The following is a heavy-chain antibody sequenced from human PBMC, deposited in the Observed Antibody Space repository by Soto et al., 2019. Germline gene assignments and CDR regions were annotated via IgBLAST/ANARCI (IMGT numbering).Heavy chain of an antibody. V-gene: IGHV1-69*01. J-gene: IGHJ3*02. CDR1: GGTFSSYA. CDR2: IIPIFGTA. Sequence: QVQLVQSGAEVKKPGSSVKVSCKASGGTFSSYAISWVRQAPGQGLEWMGGIIPIFGTANYAQKYQGRVTITVDESTSAAYRELSSMRSEDTAVYYCATQRGRDGWGSAFDIWGQGTMVTVSS. D-gene: IGHD3-16*01. CDR3: ATQRGRDGWGSAFDI.